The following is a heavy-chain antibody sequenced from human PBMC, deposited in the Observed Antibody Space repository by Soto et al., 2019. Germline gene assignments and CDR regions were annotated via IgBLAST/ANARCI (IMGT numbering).Heavy chain of an antibody. D-gene: IGHD2-15*01. J-gene: IGHJ6*03. CDR3: ARDNKPIVDLGLDYYYYMDV. CDR2: IKQDGSEK. V-gene: IGHV3-7*01. CDR1: GFTFSSYW. Sequence: VQLVESGGGLVQPGGSLRLSCAASGFTFSSYWMSWVRQAPGKGLEWVANIKQDGSEKYYVDSVKGRFTISRDNAKNSLYLQMNSLRAEDTAVYYCARDNKPIVDLGLDYYYYMDVWGKGTTVTVSS.